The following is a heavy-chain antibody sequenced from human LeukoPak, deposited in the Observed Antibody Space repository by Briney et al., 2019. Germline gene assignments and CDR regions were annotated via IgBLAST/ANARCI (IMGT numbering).Heavy chain of an antibody. CDR3: ARHCSSTSCYVGGFDP. CDR1: GGSFSGYY. Sequence: SSETLSLTCAVYGGSFSGYYWSWLRQPPGKGLEWIGEINHSGSTNYNPSLKSRVTISVDTSKNQFSLKLTSVTAADTAVYYCARHCSSTSCYVGGFDPWGQGTLVTVSS. CDR2: INHSGST. D-gene: IGHD2-2*01. J-gene: IGHJ5*02. V-gene: IGHV4-34*01.